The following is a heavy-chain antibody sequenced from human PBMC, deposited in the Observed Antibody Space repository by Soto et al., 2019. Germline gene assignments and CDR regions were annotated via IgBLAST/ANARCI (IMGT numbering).Heavy chain of an antibody. CDR3: ARGRPGGWFDP. CDR2: IYYSGST. V-gene: IGHV4-59*01. Sequence: SWIRQPPGKGLEWIGYIYYSGSTNYNPSLKSRVTISVDTSKNQFSLKLSSVTAADTAVYYCARGRPGGWFDPWGQGTLVTVSS. J-gene: IGHJ5*02.